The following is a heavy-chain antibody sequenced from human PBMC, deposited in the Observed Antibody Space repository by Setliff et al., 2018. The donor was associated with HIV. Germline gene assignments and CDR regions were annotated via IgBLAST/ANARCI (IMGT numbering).Heavy chain of an antibody. CDR2: INPNSGGT. Sequence: GASVKVSCKASGYSFTVYYMHWVRQAPGQGLEWMGWINPNSGGTNYARKFQGRVTMTRDTSISTAYMELSRLRSDDTAVYYCARDQGWVNMVRGEDAFDIWGQGTMVTVSS. CDR1: GYSFTVYY. D-gene: IGHD3-10*01. V-gene: IGHV1-2*02. CDR3: ARDQGWVNMVRGEDAFDI. J-gene: IGHJ3*02.